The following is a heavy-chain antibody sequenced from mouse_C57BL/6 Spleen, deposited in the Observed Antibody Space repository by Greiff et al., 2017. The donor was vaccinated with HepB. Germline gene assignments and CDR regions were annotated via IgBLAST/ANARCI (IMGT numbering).Heavy chain of an antibody. V-gene: IGHV1-12*01. CDR1: GYTFTSYN. Sequence: QVQLQQSGAELVRPGASVKMSCKASGYTFTSYNMHWVKQTPRQGLEWIGAIYPGNGDTSYNQKFKGKATLTVDKSSSTAYMQLSSLTSEDSAVYFCARTFAYYYGSSYGSPYYAMDYWGQGTSVTVSS. CDR3: ARTFAYYYGSSYGSPYYAMDY. CDR2: IYPGNGDT. D-gene: IGHD1-1*01. J-gene: IGHJ4*01.